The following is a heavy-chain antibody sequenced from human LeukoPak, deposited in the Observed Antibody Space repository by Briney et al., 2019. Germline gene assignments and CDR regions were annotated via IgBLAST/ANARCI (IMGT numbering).Heavy chain of an antibody. V-gene: IGHV3-23*01. D-gene: IGHD1-26*01. CDR3: AKDSLSGTYFDS. CDR1: GFTFSSYD. Sequence: GGSLRLSCAASGFTFSSYDMSWVRRAPGKGLEWVSAVSGSGGSTYYAGSVKGRFTISRDNSKSTLFLQMNSLRAEDTAVYYCAKDSLSGTYFDSWGRGTLVTVSS. CDR2: VSGSGGST. J-gene: IGHJ4*02.